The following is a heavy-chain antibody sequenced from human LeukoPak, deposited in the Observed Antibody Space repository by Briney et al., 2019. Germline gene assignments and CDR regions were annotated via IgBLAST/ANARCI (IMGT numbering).Heavy chain of an antibody. CDR2: IFPSGKT. CDR3: ARGSLATVDRYNWFDP. Sequence: QPSETLSLTCSVSGGSISSYYWSWIRQSAGKGLEWMGRIFPSGKTNYNPSLKSRATMSVDTSKNQLSLKLSSVTAADTAVYYCARGSLATVDRYNWFDPWGQGTLVTVSS. J-gene: IGHJ5*02. D-gene: IGHD3-3*02. V-gene: IGHV4-4*07. CDR1: GGSISSYY.